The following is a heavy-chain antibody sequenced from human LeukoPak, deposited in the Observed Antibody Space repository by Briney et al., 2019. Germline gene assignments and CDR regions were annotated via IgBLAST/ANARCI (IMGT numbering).Heavy chain of an antibody. CDR3: ASRTHGSGWYEGRLQYFYL. D-gene: IGHD6-19*01. Sequence: SETLSLTCTVSGGSISSYNWSWIRQPAGKGLEWIGRIYTSGSTNYNPSLKSRVTMSVDTSKNQFSLKLSSVTAADTAVYYCASRTHGSGWYEGRLQYFYLWGRGTLVTVSS. CDR1: GGSISSYN. CDR2: IYTSGST. V-gene: IGHV4-4*07. J-gene: IGHJ2*01.